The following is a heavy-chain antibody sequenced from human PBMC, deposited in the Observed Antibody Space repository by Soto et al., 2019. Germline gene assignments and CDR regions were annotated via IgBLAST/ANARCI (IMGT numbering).Heavy chain of an antibody. CDR3: GRDGSGGIIDS. CDR1: GYTFTGYG. Sequence: QVQLVQSGAEVKKPGASVKVSCKTSGYTFTGYGINWVRQAPGQGLEWMGWISVFNVNIKYGQNMRCRVVMTTDTSTSTAYMELTSLRSDDTAVYFCGRDGSGGIIDSWGQGTMVIVSS. D-gene: IGHD2-15*01. V-gene: IGHV1-18*01. CDR2: ISVFNVNI. J-gene: IGHJ3*01.